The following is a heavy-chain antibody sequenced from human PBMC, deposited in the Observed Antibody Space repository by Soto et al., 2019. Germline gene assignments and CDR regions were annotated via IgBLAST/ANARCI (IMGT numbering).Heavy chain of an antibody. Sequence: QVQLVQSGAEVKKPGASVKVSCKASGYTFTNYYIHWVRQAPGQGLEWMGMINPSGGSTSYTRRLQGRVTLTRDTSTSTVYMERSSLRSEYTAVYYCARESQSSGWSWFDYWGQGTLVTVSS. CDR2: INPSGGST. CDR3: ARESQSSGWSWFDY. V-gene: IGHV1-46*01. CDR1: GYTFTNYY. D-gene: IGHD6-19*01. J-gene: IGHJ4*02.